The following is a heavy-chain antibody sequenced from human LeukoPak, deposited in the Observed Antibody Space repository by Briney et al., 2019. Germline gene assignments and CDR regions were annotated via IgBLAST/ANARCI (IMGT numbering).Heavy chain of an antibody. D-gene: IGHD5/OR15-5a*01. CDR1: GYTFTGYY. J-gene: IGHJ4*02. CDR3: ARDQWPGSVEVGY. V-gene: IGHV1-2*02. Sequence: GASVKVSCKASGYTFTGYYMHWVRQAPGQGLEWMGWINPNSGGTNYAQKFQGRVTMTRDTSISTAYMELSRLRSDDTAVYYCARDQWPGSVEVGYWGQGTLVTVSS. CDR2: INPNSGGT.